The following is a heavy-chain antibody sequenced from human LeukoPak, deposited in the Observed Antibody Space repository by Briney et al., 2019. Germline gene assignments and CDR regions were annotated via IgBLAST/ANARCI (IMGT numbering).Heavy chain of an antibody. Sequence: PSETLSLTCAVYGGSFSGYYWSWIRQPPGKGLEWIGEINHSRSTNYNPSLKSRVTISVDTSKNQFSLKLSSVTAADTAVYYCARGDPLAVAGKEGAFDIWGQGTMVTVSS. CDR3: ARGDPLAVAGKEGAFDI. CDR1: GGSFSGYY. CDR2: INHSRST. V-gene: IGHV4-34*01. D-gene: IGHD6-19*01. J-gene: IGHJ3*02.